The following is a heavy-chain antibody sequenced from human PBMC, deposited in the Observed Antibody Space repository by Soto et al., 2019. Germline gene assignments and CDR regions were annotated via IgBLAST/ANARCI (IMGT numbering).Heavy chain of an antibody. J-gene: IGHJ4*02. CDR1: GGSISSGVYT. D-gene: IGHD5-18*01. CDR3: ARSGIHGYSYGPFDY. CDR2: IDTSGTT. Sequence: QLKLQESGSGLVRPSQTLSLTCSVSGGSISSGVYTWSWVRQSPGKGLEWIGYIDTSGTTYYHPSLKSRVTISLDTSKNQFSLKLASVTAADTAVYYCARSGIHGYSYGPFDYWGQGTLVTVSS. V-gene: IGHV4-30-2*06.